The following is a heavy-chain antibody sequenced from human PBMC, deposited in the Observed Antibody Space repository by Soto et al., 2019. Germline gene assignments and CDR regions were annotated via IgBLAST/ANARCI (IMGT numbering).Heavy chain of an antibody. D-gene: IGHD6-19*01. Sequence: QVQLQESGPGLVKPSETLSLTCTVSGGSISSYYWSWIRQPQGKGLDWIGYIYYSGSTNYNPYLKSRVTIPGETSQNQLPLKLSCLTGADTAVYYCARHGGPVAGTVDWFDPWGQGTLDTVSS. J-gene: IGHJ5*02. CDR2: IYYSGST. V-gene: IGHV4-59*08. CDR3: ARHGGPVAGTVDWFDP. CDR1: GGSISSYY.